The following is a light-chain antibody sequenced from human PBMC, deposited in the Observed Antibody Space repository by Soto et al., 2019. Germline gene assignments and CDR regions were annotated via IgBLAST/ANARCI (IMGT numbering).Light chain of an antibody. CDR1: QSISNK. CDR2: GAS. Sequence: EIVMTQSPATLSVSPGERATLSCRASQSISNKLAWYQQTPGQAPRLLIYGASSRATGIPDRFSGSGSGTDFTLTISRLEPEDFAVYYCQQYGSSLGQGTKVDIK. V-gene: IGKV3-20*01. J-gene: IGKJ1*01. CDR3: QQYGSS.